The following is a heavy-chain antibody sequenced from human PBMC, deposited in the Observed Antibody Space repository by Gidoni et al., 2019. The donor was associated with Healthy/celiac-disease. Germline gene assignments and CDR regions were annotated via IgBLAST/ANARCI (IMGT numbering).Heavy chain of an antibody. J-gene: IGHJ3*02. V-gene: IGHV3-23*01. Sequence: EVQLLESGGGLVQPGGSLRLSCASYGFPFSSYALSWVSQAPGKGLEWFSSISGSGGIIYYADSVKGRFTISRDNSKNTLYLQMNSPRAEDTAVYYCAKGQEQKVARPNDDAFDIWGQGTMVTVSS. CDR2: ISGSGGII. CDR3: AKGQEQKVARPNDDAFDI. CDR1: GFPFSSYA. D-gene: IGHD1-1*01.